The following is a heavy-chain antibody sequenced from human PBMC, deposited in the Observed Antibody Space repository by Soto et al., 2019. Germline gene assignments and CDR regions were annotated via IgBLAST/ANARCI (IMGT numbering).Heavy chain of an antibody. CDR2: IYYSGST. J-gene: IGHJ6*02. Sequence: QLQLQESGPGLVKPSETLSLTCTVSGGSISSSSYYWGWIRQPPGKGLEWIGSIYYSGSTYYNPSLKSRVTISVDTSKNQFSLKLSSVTAADTAVYYCARHGAGYGFWSGYPNYYYYGMDVWGQGTTVTVSS. CDR3: ARHGAGYGFWSGYPNYYYYGMDV. CDR1: GGSISSSSYY. D-gene: IGHD3-3*01. V-gene: IGHV4-39*01.